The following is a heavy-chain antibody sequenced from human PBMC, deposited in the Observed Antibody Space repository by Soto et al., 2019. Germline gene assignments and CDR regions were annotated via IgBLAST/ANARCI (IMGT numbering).Heavy chain of an antibody. V-gene: IGHV1-69*13. D-gene: IGHD6-6*01. CDR3: ARDSKGSSLYYYYGMDV. Sequence: ASVKVSCKASGGTLSSYAISWVRQAPGQGLEWMGGIIPIFGTANYAQKFQGRVTITADESTSTAYMELSSLRSEDTAVYYCARDSKGSSLYYYYGMDVWGQGTTVTVSS. CDR1: GGTLSSYA. CDR2: IIPIFGTA. J-gene: IGHJ6*02.